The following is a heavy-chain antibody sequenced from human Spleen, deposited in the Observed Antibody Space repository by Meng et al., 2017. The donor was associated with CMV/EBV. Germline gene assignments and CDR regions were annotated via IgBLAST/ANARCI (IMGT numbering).Heavy chain of an antibody. J-gene: IGHJ4*02. V-gene: IGHV3-30*02. D-gene: IGHD1-1*01. CDR3: TKDLRTTGSGYFDY. Sequence: GGSLRLSCVGSGFTFSSYGMHWVRQAPGKGLEWVAFIRYDGSNKYYADSVKGRFTISRDNARNSLYLQMNSLRAEDTALYYCTKDLRTTGSGYFDYWGQGALVTVSS. CDR1: GFTFSSYG. CDR2: IRYDGSNK.